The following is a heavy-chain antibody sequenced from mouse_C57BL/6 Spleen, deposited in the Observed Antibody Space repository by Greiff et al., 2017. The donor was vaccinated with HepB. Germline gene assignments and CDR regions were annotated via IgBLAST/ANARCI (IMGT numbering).Heavy chain of an antibody. CDR1: GYTFTSYG. V-gene: IGHV1-81*01. CDR3: ARSCYYGSSHFDY. J-gene: IGHJ2*01. CDR2: IYPRSGNT. Sequence: VQLKESGAELARPGASVKLSCKASGYTFTSYGISWVKQRTGQGLEWIGEIYPRSGNTYYNEKFKGKATLTADKSSSTAYMELRSLTSEDSAVYFCARSCYYGSSHFDYWGQGTTLTVSS. D-gene: IGHD1-1*01.